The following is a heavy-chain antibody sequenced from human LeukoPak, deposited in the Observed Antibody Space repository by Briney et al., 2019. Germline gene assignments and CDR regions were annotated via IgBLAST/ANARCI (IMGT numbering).Heavy chain of an antibody. CDR2: INPSGGST. Sequence: ASVKVSCKASGYTFTSYYMHWVRQAPGQGLEWMGIINPSGGSTSYAQKFQGRVTTTRDTSTSTVYMELSSLRSEDTAVYYCARDGLAYCGGDCYSPSDYWGQGTLVTVSS. CDR1: GYTFTSYY. CDR3: ARDGLAYCGGDCYSPSDY. D-gene: IGHD2-21*02. V-gene: IGHV1-46*01. J-gene: IGHJ4*02.